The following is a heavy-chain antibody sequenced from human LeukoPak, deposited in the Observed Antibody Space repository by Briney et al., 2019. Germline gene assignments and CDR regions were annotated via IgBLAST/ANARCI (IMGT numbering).Heavy chain of an antibody. Sequence: GESLKISCKGSGYSFTSYWIGWVRQMPGKGLEWMGIIYPGDSDTRYSPSFQGQVTISADKSISTAYLQWSSLKASDTAMYYCASSLVVTLRSDAFDIWGQGTMVTVSS. CDR3: ASSLVVTLRSDAFDI. V-gene: IGHV5-51*01. J-gene: IGHJ3*02. CDR2: IYPGDSDT. CDR1: GYSFTSYW. D-gene: IGHD4-23*01.